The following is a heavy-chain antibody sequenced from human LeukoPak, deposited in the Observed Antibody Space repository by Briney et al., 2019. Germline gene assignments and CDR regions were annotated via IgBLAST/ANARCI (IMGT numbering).Heavy chain of an antibody. D-gene: IGHD5-18*01. CDR2: ISGSGGST. CDR3: AKDREGGYSYGPNWFDP. J-gene: IGHJ5*02. V-gene: IGHV3-23*01. Sequence: GGSLRLSCAASGFTFSSYAMSWVRQAPGKGLEWVSAISGSGGSTYYADSVKGRFTISRDNSKNTLYLQMNSQRAEDTAVYYCAKDREGGYSYGPNWFDPWGQGTLVTVSS. CDR1: GFTFSSYA.